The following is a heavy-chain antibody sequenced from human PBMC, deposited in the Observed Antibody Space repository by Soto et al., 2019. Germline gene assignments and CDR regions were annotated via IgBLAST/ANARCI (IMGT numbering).Heavy chain of an antibody. D-gene: IGHD3-10*01. Sequence: SETLSLTCTVSGGSISGYYWTWVRQPPGMGLEWIAYIYNTGTTNYNPSHKSRVTISLYTSKNQFSLNLNSVTAADTSVYYCARGLLWFGLPNYYYMDVWGKGTTVTVSS. J-gene: IGHJ6*03. CDR3: ARGLLWFGLPNYYYMDV. V-gene: IGHV4-59*08. CDR1: GGSISGYY. CDR2: IYNTGTT.